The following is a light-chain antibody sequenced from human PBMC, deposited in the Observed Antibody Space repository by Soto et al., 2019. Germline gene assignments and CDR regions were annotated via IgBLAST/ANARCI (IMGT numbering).Light chain of an antibody. V-gene: IGLV2-14*03. Sequence: QSVLTQPASVSGSPGQSITISCTGTSSDVGGYNYVSWYQQHPGKAPKLMIYDVSNRPSGISNRFSGSKSGNTASLTISGLQAEDEADYYCSSYTRSSIYMAFGGGTKLTVL. CDR3: SSYTRSSIYMA. CDR1: SSDVGGYNY. CDR2: DVS. J-gene: IGLJ2*01.